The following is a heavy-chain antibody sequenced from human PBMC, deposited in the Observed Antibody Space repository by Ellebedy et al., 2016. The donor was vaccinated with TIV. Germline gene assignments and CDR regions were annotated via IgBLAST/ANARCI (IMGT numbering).Heavy chain of an antibody. D-gene: IGHD3-22*01. CDR1: GFTFSNYA. J-gene: IGHJ4*02. CDR3: VRQPGPGDYYGGSEYNGF. CDR2: ISDSSGGT. Sequence: GESLKIYCAASGFTFSNYAMGWVRQAPGKGLVWVSFISDSSGGTYFTDSVEGRFTISRNNSENPLYLKIDSLRAEDTAVYYCVRQPGPGDYYGGSEYNGFWGQGAPFTVSS. V-gene: IGHV3-23*01.